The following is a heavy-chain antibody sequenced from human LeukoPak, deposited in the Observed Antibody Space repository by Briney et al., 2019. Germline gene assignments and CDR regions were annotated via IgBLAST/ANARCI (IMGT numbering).Heavy chain of an antibody. CDR2: ISYDGFNK. CDR3: ARVRFGELSRGSSWFDP. V-gene: IGHV3-30*03. D-gene: IGHD3-10*01. J-gene: IGHJ5*02. Sequence: GGSLRLSCAASGFSFRTYSMHWVRQAPGKGLEWVAVISYDGFNKYYADAVKGRFTISRDNSKNTLYLQMNSLRAEDTAVYYCARVRFGELSRGSSWFDPWGQGTLVTVSS. CDR1: GFSFRTYS.